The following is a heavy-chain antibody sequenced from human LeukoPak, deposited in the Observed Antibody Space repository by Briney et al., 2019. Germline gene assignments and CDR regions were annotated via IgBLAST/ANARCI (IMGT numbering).Heavy chain of an antibody. Sequence: ASVKVSRKVPGYTLTELSMHWVRQAPGKGLEWMGGFDPEDGETIYAQKFQGRVTMTEDTSTDTAYMELSSLRSEGTAVYYCATVEGAPVTSYGMDVWGQGTTVTVSS. CDR2: FDPEDGET. D-gene: IGHD4-17*01. V-gene: IGHV1-24*01. CDR1: GYTLTELS. CDR3: ATVEGAPVTSYGMDV. J-gene: IGHJ6*02.